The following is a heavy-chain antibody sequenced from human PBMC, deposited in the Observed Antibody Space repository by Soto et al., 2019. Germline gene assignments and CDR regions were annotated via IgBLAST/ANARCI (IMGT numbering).Heavy chain of an antibody. CDR1: GFTFSSYD. J-gene: IGHJ5*02. CDR3: ARHYSSSQDT. D-gene: IGHD6-13*01. V-gene: IGHV3-33*01. CDR2: IWYDGGNK. Sequence: QVQLVEPGGGVVQPGRSLRLSCAASGFTFSSYDMHWVRQAPGKGLEWVAVIWYDGGNKYYADSVKGRFTISRDNSKNTLYLQMNSLSAEDTALYYCARHYSSSQDTWGQGTLVTVSS.